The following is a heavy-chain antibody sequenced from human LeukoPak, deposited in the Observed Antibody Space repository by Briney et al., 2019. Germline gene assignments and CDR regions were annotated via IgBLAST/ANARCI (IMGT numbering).Heavy chain of an antibody. Sequence: PSETLSLTCTVSGGSISSSSYYWGWLRQPPGKGLKWIGSIYYSGSTYYNPSLKSRVTISVDTSKNQFSLKLSSVTAADTAVYYCAGQYGDYVGDAFDIWGQGTMVTVSS. D-gene: IGHD4-17*01. V-gene: IGHV4-39*01. J-gene: IGHJ3*02. CDR3: AGQYGDYVGDAFDI. CDR1: GGSISSSSYY. CDR2: IYYSGST.